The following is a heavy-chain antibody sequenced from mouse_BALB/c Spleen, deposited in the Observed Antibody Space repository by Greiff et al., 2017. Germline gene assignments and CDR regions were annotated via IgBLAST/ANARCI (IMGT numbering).Heavy chain of an antibody. V-gene: IGHV5-9-4*01. D-gene: IGHD2-3*01. J-gene: IGHJ1*01. CDR2: ISSGGSYT. Sequence: DVKLVESGGGLVKPGGSLKLSCAASGFTFSSYAMSWVRQSPEKRLEWVAEISSGGSYTYYPDTVTGRFTISRDNAKNTLYLEMSSLRSEDTAMYYCARAGDGGYWYFDVWGAGTTVTVSS. CDR3: ARAGDGGYWYFDV. CDR1: GFTFSSYA.